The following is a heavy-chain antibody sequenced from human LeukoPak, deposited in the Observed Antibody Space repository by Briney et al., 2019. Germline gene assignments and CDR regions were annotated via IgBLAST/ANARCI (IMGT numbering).Heavy chain of an antibody. CDR3: ARGDCSGGSCYAGAFDT. CDR2: IYYSGST. V-gene: IGHV4-59*01. Sequence: SETLSLTCTVSGGSISSYYWSWIRQPPGKGLEWIGYIYYSGSTNYNPSLKGRVTISVYTSKNQFSLKLSSVTAADTAVYYCARGDCSGGSCYAGAFDTWGHGTMVTVSS. D-gene: IGHD2-15*01. J-gene: IGHJ3*02. CDR1: GGSISSYY.